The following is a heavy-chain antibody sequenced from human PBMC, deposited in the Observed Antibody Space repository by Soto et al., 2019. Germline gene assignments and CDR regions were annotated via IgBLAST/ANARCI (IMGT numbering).Heavy chain of an antibody. D-gene: IGHD2-21*02. Sequence: NPSETLSLTCAVYGGSFSGYYWSWIRQPPGKGLEWIGEINHSGSTNYNPSLKSRVTISVDTSKNQFSLKLSSVTAADTAVYYCARVAYCGGDCYRTYYYYYGMDVWGQGTTVTVSS. CDR3: ARVAYCGGDCYRTYYYYYGMDV. CDR2: INHSGST. V-gene: IGHV4-34*01. CDR1: GGSFSGYY. J-gene: IGHJ6*02.